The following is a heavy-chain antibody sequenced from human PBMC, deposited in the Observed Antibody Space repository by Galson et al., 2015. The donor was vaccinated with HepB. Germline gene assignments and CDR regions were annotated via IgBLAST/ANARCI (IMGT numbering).Heavy chain of an antibody. V-gene: IGHV3-11*01. CDR3: ARDPGRKSDWFDP. J-gene: IGHJ5*02. CDR1: GFTFSDYY. Sequence: SLRLSCAASGFTFSDYYMSWIRQAPGKGLEWVSYISSSGSTIYYADSVKGRFTISRDNAKNSLYLQMNSLRAEDTAVYYCARDPGRKSDWFDPWGQGTLVTVSS. CDR2: ISSSGSTI.